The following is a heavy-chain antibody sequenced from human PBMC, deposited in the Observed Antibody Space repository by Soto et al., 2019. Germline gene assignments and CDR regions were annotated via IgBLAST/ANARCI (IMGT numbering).Heavy chain of an antibody. V-gene: IGHV4-31*03. CDR3: AGDSSRGFDY. D-gene: IGHD6-13*01. CDR2: IYYSGST. CDR1: GVSISSGGYY. Sequence: TLSLTCTVSGVSISSGGYYWSWIRQHPGKGLEWIGYIYYSGSTYYNPSLKSRVTISVDTSKNQFSLKLSSVTAADTAVYYCAGDSSRGFDYWGQGTLVTVSS. J-gene: IGHJ4*02.